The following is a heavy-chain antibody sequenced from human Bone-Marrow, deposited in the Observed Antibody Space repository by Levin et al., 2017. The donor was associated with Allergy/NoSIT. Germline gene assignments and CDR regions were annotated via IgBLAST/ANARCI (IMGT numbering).Heavy chain of an antibody. J-gene: IGHJ4*02. Sequence: GGSLRLSCAASGFTFSSYGMHWVRQAPGKGLEWVAVISYDGSNKYYADSVKGRFTISRDNSKNTLYLQMNSLRAEDTAVYYCAKTNWNDVAGAWGQGTLVTVSS. CDR1: GFTFSSYG. CDR2: ISYDGSNK. D-gene: IGHD1-1*01. CDR3: AKTNWNDVAGA. V-gene: IGHV3-30*18.